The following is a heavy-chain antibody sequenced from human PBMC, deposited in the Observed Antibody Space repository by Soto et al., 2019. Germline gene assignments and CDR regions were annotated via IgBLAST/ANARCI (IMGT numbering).Heavy chain of an antibody. V-gene: IGHV4-59*01. CDR2: IYYSGST. CDR1: GGSISSYY. Sequence: PSETLSLTCTVSGGSISSYYWSWIRQPPGKGLEWIGYIYYSGSTNYNPSLKSRVTISVDTSKNQFSLKLSSVTAADTAVYYCARAGIAAVGSYYGMDVWGQGTTVTVS. J-gene: IGHJ6*02. D-gene: IGHD6-13*01. CDR3: ARAGIAAVGSYYGMDV.